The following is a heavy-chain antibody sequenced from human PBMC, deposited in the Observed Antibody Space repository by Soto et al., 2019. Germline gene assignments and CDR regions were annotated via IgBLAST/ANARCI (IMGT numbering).Heavy chain of an antibody. CDR3: ARDTIMGYFDY. D-gene: IGHD3-16*01. CDR2: IKQDGSER. CDR1: GFTFNNFW. J-gene: IGHJ4*02. V-gene: IGHV3-7*05. Sequence: PGGSLRLSCAASGFTFNNFWMSWVRQAPGKGLEWLANIKQDGSERNYMDSVKGRFTISRDIAKNSLYLQMNNLRTEDTAVYYCARDTIMGYFDYWGQGTLVTVSS.